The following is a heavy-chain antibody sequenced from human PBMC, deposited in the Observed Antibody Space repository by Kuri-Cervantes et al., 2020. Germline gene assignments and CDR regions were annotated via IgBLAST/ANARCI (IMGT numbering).Heavy chain of an antibody. CDR3: AKSRGKLLFDY. CDR1: GFTFDDYT. Sequence: GGSLRLSCAASGFTFDDYTMHWVRQAPGKGLEWVSLISWDGGSTYYADSVKGRFTISRDNSKNTLYLQMNSLRAEDTAVYYCAKSRGKLLFDYWGQGTLVTVSS. J-gene: IGHJ4*02. CDR2: ISWDGGST. V-gene: IGHV3-43*01. D-gene: IGHD3-16*01.